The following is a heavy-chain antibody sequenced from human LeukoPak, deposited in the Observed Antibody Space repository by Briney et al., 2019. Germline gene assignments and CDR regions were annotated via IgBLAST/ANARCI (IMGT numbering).Heavy chain of an antibody. CDR3: ARGPVTRELDY. J-gene: IGHJ4*02. CDR2: DYYSGSI. D-gene: IGHD4-17*01. CDR1: GDSISNYY. V-gene: IGHV4-59*12. Sequence: SEALSLTCTVSGDSISNYYWGWIRQSPGKGLEWIGYDYYSGSINYNPSLKSRVTISVDTSKNQFSLKLSSVTAADTAVYYCARGPVTRELDYWGQGTLVTVSS.